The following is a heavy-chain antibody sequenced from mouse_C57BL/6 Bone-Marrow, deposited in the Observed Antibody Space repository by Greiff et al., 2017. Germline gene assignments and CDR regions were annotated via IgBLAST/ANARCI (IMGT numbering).Heavy chain of an antibody. J-gene: IGHJ1*03. V-gene: IGHV3-6*01. CDR1: GYSITSGYY. Sequence: DVKLQESGPGLVKPSQSLSLTCSVTGYSITSGYYWNWIRQFPGNKLEWMGYISYDGSNNYNPSLKNRISITRDTSKNQFFLKLNSVTTEDTATYYCARGYYGQRYFDVWGTGTTVTVSS. D-gene: IGHD1-2*01. CDR3: ARGYYGQRYFDV. CDR2: ISYDGSN.